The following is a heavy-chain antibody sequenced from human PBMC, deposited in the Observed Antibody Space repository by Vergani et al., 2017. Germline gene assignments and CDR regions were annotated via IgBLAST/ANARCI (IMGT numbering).Heavy chain of an antibody. CDR3: AKVCGSTSCPYGGGAFDV. J-gene: IGHJ3*01. CDR2: INNNGGST. D-gene: IGHD2-2*01. V-gene: IGHV3-23*01. CDR1: GFTFNSYA. Sequence: QLLESGGGLIQPGGSLRLSCAASGFTFNSYAMTWVRQAPGKGLEWVSGINNNGGSTYYADSVKGRFTISRDNSKNTLYLQMTDLRAEDTATYYWAKVCGSTSCPYGGGAFDVWVHGTMVTVSS.